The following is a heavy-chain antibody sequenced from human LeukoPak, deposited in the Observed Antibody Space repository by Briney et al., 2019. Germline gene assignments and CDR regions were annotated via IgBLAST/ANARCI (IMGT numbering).Heavy chain of an antibody. CDR3: TRVPRLLWFGELFN. CDR1: GFTFGDYA. D-gene: IGHD3-10*01. V-gene: IGHV3-49*04. Sequence: GGSLRLSCTASGFTFGDYAMSWVRQPPGKGLEWVGFIRSKAYGGTTEYAASVKGIFTISREDSKSIAYLQMHSLKTEDTAVYYCTRVPRLLWFGELFNWGQGTLVTVSS. CDR2: IRSKAYGGTT. J-gene: IGHJ4*02.